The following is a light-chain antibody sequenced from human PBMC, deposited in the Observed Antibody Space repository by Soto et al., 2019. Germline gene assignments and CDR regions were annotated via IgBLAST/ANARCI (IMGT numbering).Light chain of an antibody. V-gene: IGKV4-1*01. Sequence: DIVMTQSPDSLAVSLGERATINCKSSQSVIYSANNKNCLAWYQQKPGQPPKLLIYWASTRESGVPDRFSGSGSGTEFTLTISSLQSEDFAVYYCQQYNNWPLTFGQGTRLEIK. J-gene: IGKJ5*01. CDR2: WAS. CDR3: QQYNNWPLT. CDR1: QSVIYSANNKNC.